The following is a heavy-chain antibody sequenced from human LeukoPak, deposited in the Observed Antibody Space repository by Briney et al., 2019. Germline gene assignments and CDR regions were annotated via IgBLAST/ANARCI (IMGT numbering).Heavy chain of an antibody. V-gene: IGHV3-21*01. CDR2: ISSSSSYI. CDR3: ARDYYDSSGYYYPDDAFDI. D-gene: IGHD3-22*01. J-gene: IGHJ3*02. CDR1: GFTFSSYS. Sequence: GGSLRLSCAASGFTFSSYSMSWVRQAPGKGLEWVSSISSSSSYIYYADSVKGRFTISRDNAKNSLYLQMNSLRAEDTAVYYCARDYYDSSGYYYPDDAFDIWGQGTMVTVSS.